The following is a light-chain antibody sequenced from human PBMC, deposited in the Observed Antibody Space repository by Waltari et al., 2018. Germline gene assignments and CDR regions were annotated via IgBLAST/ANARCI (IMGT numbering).Light chain of an antibody. CDR1: KSVGRS. CDR3: QKYESLPAT. Sequence: IMLTQSPGTLSLSPGERATLSCRASKSVGRSLVWYQQKPGQAPRLLIYDASRRATGIPDRFSGSGFGTDFSLTISRLEPEDFAVYYCQKYESLPATFGQGTKVEIK. V-gene: IGKV3-20*01. CDR2: DAS. J-gene: IGKJ1*01.